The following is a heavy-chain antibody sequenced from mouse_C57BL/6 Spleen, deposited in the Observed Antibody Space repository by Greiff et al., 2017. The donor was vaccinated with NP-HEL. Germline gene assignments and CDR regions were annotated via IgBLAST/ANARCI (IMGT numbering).Heavy chain of an antibody. J-gene: IGHJ4*01. CDR3: ARDYYGSSYAMDY. D-gene: IGHD1-1*01. V-gene: IGHV1-4*01. CDR2: INPSSGYT. CDR1: GYTFTSYT. Sequence: QVQLQQSGAELARPGASVKMSCKASGYTFTSYTMHWVKQRPGQGLEWIGYINPSSGYTKYNQKFKDKATLTADKSSSTAYMQLSSLTSEDSAVYYCARDYYGSSYAMDYWGQRTSVTVSS.